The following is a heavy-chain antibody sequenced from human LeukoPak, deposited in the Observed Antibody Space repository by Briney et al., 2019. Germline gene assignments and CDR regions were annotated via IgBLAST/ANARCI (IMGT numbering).Heavy chain of an antibody. Sequence: ASVKVSSKASGYTFTNFGISWVRQAPGQGLEWMGWISPYNGNTDYPQKVQGRVTMTTDTSTSTAYMELRSLRLDDTAVYYCARGGVGHCSGGSCPTSWFDPWGRGTLVTVSS. CDR2: ISPYNGNT. V-gene: IGHV1-18*01. J-gene: IGHJ5*02. CDR3: ARGGVGHCSGGSCPTSWFDP. D-gene: IGHD2-15*01. CDR1: GYTFTNFG.